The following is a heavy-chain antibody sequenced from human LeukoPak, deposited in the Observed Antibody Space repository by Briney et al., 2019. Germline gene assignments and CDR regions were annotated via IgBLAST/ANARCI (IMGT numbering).Heavy chain of an antibody. CDR1: GGSISSGGYY. D-gene: IGHD1-20*01. CDR2: IYNSEST. V-gene: IGHV4-31*03. J-gene: IGHJ4*02. Sequence: ASETLSLTCTVSGGSISSGGYYWSWIRQHPGKGLEWLGYIYNSESTYYNPSLKSRVTISVDTSKNQFFLKLSPVTAADTAVYYCARVTGSSQFDYWGQGTLVTVSS. CDR3: ARVTGSSQFDY.